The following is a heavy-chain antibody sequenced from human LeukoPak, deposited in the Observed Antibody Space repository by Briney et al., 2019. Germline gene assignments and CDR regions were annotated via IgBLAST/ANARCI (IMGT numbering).Heavy chain of an antibody. CDR1: GGSISSYY. D-gene: IGHD3-22*01. V-gene: IGHV4-59*08. CDR3: ARSNYYDSSGYAADAFDI. CDR2: IYYSGST. Sequence: SETLSLTCTVSGGSISSYYWSWIRQPPGKGLEWSGYIYYSGSTNYNPSLKSRVTISVDTSKNQFSLKLSSVTAADTAVYYCARSNYYDSSGYAADAFDIWGQGTMVTVSS. J-gene: IGHJ3*02.